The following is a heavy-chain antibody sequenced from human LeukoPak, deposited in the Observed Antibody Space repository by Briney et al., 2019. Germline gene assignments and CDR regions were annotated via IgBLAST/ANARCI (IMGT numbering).Heavy chain of an antibody. CDR1: GFTLSSYG. CDR2: ISYDGSNK. J-gene: IGHJ4*02. CDR3: AKDSPPTSEWLPDY. Sequence: GRSLRLSCAASGFTLSSYGMHWVRQAPGKGLEWVAVISYDGSNKYYVDSVKGRFTISRDNSQNTLYLQVDSLRVDDTAVYYCAKDSPPTSEWLPDYWGQGTLVTISS. D-gene: IGHD5-12*01. V-gene: IGHV3-30*18.